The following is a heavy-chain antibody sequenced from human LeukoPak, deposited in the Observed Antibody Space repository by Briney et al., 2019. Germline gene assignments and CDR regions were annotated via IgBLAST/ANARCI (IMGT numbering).Heavy chain of an antibody. D-gene: IGHD4-11*01. Sequence: PGGSLRLSCAASGFTFSSYWMHWVRHAPGKGLVWVSRIRSDGSSTTYADSVKGRFTISRDNTKNTLYLQMNSLRADDTAVYYCARDDYNRHWGQGTLVTVSS. J-gene: IGHJ4*02. CDR2: IRSDGSST. CDR3: ARDDYNRH. V-gene: IGHV3-74*01. CDR1: GFTFSSYW.